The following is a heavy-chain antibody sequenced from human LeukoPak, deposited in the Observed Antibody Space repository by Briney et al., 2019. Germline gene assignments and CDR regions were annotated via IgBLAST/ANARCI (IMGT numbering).Heavy chain of an antibody. Sequence: PGGSLRLSCAASGFTFDDYTMHWVRQAPGKSLEWVSLITWDSCTTYYKDSVKGRFTISRDNSKNSLYLQMNSLRTEDIALYYCAKGYSSGWYPFDYWGQGTLVTVSS. J-gene: IGHJ4*02. CDR3: AKGYSSGWYPFDY. D-gene: IGHD6-19*01. V-gene: IGHV3-43*01. CDR1: GFTFDDYT. CDR2: ITWDSCTT.